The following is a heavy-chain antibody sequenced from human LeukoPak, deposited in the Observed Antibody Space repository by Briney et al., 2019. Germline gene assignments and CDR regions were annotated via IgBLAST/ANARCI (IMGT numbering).Heavy chain of an antibody. CDR1: GYSFTSYW. CDR2: IYPGDSDT. J-gene: IGHJ6*03. CDR3: ARHLAMPGLRFLEWPNPHHYYYYMDV. Sequence: GESLKISCKGSGYSFTSYWIGWVRQMPGKGLEWMGIIYPGDSDTRYSPSFQGQVTISADKSISTAYLQWSSLKASDTAMYYCARHLAMPGLRFLEWPNPHHYYYYMDVWGKGTTVTVSS. V-gene: IGHV5-51*01. D-gene: IGHD3-3*01.